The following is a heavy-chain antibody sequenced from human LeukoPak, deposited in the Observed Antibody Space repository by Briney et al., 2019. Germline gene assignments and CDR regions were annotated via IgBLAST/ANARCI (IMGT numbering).Heavy chain of an antibody. D-gene: IGHD3-16*01. J-gene: IGHJ4*02. CDR3: ARESGGSRPLDH. V-gene: IGHV4-4*07. CDR1: GDSISSNF. CDR2: MYTSGST. Sequence: SETLSLTXTVSGDSISSNFWTWIRQPAGKGLEWIGRMYTSGSTDYKPSLKSRVTLSVDTSKNHFSLNLSSVTAADTAVYYSARESGGSRPLDHWGQGTPVTVSS.